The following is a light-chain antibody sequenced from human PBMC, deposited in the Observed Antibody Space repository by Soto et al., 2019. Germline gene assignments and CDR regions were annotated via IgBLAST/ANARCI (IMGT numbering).Light chain of an antibody. V-gene: IGLV1-40*01. J-gene: IGLJ3*02. CDR1: SSNIGAGYD. CDR2: GNI. Sequence: QSVLTQSPSVSGAPGQRVTISCTRSSSNIGAGYDVHWYQQLPGTAPKLLMYGNINRPSGVPVRFSGSKSGTSASLTITGLQAEDEADYYCQSYDSSLSGFWVFGGGTKVTVL. CDR3: QSYDSSLSGFWV.